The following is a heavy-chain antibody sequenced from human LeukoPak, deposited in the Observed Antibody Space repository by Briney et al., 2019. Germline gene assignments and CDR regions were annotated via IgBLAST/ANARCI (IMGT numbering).Heavy chain of an antibody. CDR2: NSGSGGST. CDR3: AKPVYYDSSGYGS. V-gene: IGHV3-23*01. D-gene: IGHD3-22*01. Sequence: GGSLRLSCAASGFTFSSYAMSWVRQAPGKGLEWVSANSGSGGSTYYADSVKGRFTISRDNSKNTLYLQMNSLRAEDTAVYYCAKPVYYDSSGYGSWGQGTLVTVSS. J-gene: IGHJ5*02. CDR1: GFTFSSYA.